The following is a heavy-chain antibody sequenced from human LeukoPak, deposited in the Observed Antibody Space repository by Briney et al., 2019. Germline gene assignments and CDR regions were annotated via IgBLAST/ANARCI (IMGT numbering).Heavy chain of an antibody. CDR1: GFTFSRYW. D-gene: IGHD3-22*01. Sequence: PGGSLRLSCAASGFTFSRYWMTWVRQAPGKGLEWVANIRKDGSDKLYADSVKGRFTVSRDNAENSLYLEMKSLRAEDTAVYYCAKRLGYYDSSEGYFDYWGQGTLVTVSS. J-gene: IGHJ4*02. CDR3: AKRLGYYDSSEGYFDY. V-gene: IGHV3-7*01. CDR2: IRKDGSDK.